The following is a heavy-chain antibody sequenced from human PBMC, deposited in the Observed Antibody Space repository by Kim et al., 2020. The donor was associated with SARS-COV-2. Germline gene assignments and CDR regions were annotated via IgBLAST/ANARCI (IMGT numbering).Heavy chain of an antibody. CDR3: ASQIAAADPLDY. D-gene: IGHD6-13*01. J-gene: IGHJ4*02. Sequence: SETLSLTCAVHGGSFSGYYWSWIRQPPGKGLEWIGEINHSGSTNYNPSLKSRVTISVDTSKNQFSLKLSSVTAADTAVYYCASQIAAADPLDYWGQGTLVSDSS. V-gene: IGHV4-34*01. CDR2: INHSGST. CDR1: GGSFSGYY.